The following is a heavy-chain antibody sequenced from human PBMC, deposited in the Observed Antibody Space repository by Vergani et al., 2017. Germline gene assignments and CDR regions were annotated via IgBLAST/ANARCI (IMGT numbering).Heavy chain of an antibody. Sequence: VQLLESGGGLVQPGGSLRLSCAASGFTFSSYAMSWVRQAPGKGLEWVAFIRYDGTKRFYGDSVKGRFTISRDNSQTTVFLQMNSLRADDSAVYYCTKAGQYDSDNFHDSWGQGALVTVAS. J-gene: IGHJ1*01. CDR3: TKAGQYDSDNFHDS. V-gene: IGHV3-30*02. CDR1: GFTFSSYA. CDR2: IRYDGTKR. D-gene: IGHD3-22*01.